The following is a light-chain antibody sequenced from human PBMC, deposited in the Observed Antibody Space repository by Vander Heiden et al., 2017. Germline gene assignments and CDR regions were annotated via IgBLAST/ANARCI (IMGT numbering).Light chain of an antibody. Sequence: QSVLTQPPSVSGAPGQRVTISGPGSSSNIGAGYDIHWYQQLPATAPRLLVYGNRNRPSGVPDRFSGSKSGTSASLAITGLQAEEEADYYCQSYDSSLSGVVFGGGTKLTVL. CDR1: SSNIGAGYD. V-gene: IGLV1-40*01. CDR3: QSYDSSLSGVV. CDR2: GNR. J-gene: IGLJ2*01.